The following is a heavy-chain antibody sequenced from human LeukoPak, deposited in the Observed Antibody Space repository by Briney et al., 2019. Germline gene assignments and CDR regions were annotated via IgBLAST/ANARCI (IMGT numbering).Heavy chain of an antibody. CDR3: ARQDSGWYTTKPLPLDY. V-gene: IGHV3-23*01. Sequence: GESLRLSCAASGFTFSGFAMSWVRQAPGKGLEWVSAISGSGGSTYYADSVKGRFTISRDNAKNSLYLQMNSLRAEDTAVYYCARQDSGWYTTKPLPLDYWGQGTLVTVSS. J-gene: IGHJ4*02. CDR1: GFTFSGFA. D-gene: IGHD6-19*01. CDR2: ISGSGGST.